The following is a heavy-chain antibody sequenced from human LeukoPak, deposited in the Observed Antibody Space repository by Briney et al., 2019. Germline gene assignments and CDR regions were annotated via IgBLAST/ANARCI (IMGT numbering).Heavy chain of an antibody. CDR2: IYYSGSA. Sequence: PSGTLSLTCTVSGGSISSDYWNWIRQPPGKGLEWIGYIYYSGSATYNPSLNNRVTISVDRSKNQFSLRLSSVTAADTAVYYCARDPEMATPYYYGMDVWGQGTTVTVS. CDR1: GGSISSDY. J-gene: IGHJ6*02. CDR3: ARDPEMATPYYYGMDV. D-gene: IGHD5-24*01. V-gene: IGHV4-59*01.